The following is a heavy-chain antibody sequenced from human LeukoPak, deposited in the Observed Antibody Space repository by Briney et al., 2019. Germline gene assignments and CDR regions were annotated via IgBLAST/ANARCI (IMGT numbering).Heavy chain of an antibody. J-gene: IGHJ4*02. Sequence: GGSLRLSCAASGFSFSVYEIHWVRQAPGKGLQWISDISSSGTTTYYADSVKGRFTISRDNAKNSLYLQMNSLRAEDTAVYYRTTLTVASNFDYWGQGTLVTVSS. CDR3: TTLTVASNFDY. CDR2: ISSSGTTT. D-gene: IGHD6-19*01. CDR1: GFSFSVYE. V-gene: IGHV3-48*03.